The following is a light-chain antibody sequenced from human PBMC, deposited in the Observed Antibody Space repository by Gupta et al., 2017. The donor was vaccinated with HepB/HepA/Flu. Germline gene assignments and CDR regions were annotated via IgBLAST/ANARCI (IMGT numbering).Light chain of an antibody. CDR2: GAS. Sequence: IVLTQSPDTLSLSPGERATLSCRASQRISSNYLAWYQQKRGHAPRLVIYGASRRATGIPDRFSGGGSGTDFTLIINRVEPEDFAVYYCQQDGSGTFGPGTTVDIK. J-gene: IGKJ3*01. CDR1: QRISSNY. CDR3: QQDGSGT. V-gene: IGKV3-20*01.